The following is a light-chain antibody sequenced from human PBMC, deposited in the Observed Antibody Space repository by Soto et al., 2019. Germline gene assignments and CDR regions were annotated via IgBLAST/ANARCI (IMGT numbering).Light chain of an antibody. V-gene: IGKV1-17*01. J-gene: IGKJ1*01. CDR1: QGIGDA. CDR2: AAS. Sequence: DIQMSQSPSSLSASVGDRVTITCRASQGIGDALGWYQQKPGKAPKRLIYAASTLQSGVPSRFSGSGFGTEFTLTISSLQPDDFATYYCQQYKDDAWTFGQGTRVEIK. CDR3: QQYKDDAWT.